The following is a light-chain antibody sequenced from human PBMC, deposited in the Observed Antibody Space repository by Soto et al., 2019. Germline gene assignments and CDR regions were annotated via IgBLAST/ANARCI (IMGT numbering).Light chain of an antibody. CDR3: HQRQSWPRT. CDR2: QTS. V-gene: IGKV3-11*01. Sequence: EIVLTQSPATLSLSPGERATLSCRTSQSVSNYLAWYQQKPGQAPRLLMYQTSIRAAGIPARFSASGSGTDFTLTISDVQPEDFALYYCHQRQSWPRTFGQGTKVDIK. J-gene: IGKJ1*01. CDR1: QSVSNY.